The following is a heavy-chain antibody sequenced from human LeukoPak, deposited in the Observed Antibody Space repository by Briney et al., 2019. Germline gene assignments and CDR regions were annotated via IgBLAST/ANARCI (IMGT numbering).Heavy chain of an antibody. CDR3: ARRRSGYDN. V-gene: IGHV5-51*01. D-gene: IGHD5-12*01. CDR2: IYPGDSET. Sequence: LGESLKISCKGSGYTFNNYWIAWVRQMPGKGLEWMGIIYPGDSETRYSPPFQGQVTISADKSISTAYLQWSSLKASDTAMYYCARRRSGYDNWGQGTLVTVSS. J-gene: IGHJ4*02. CDR1: GYTFNNYW.